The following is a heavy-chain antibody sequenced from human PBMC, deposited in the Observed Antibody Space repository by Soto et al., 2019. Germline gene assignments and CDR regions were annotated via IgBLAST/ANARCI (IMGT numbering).Heavy chain of an antibody. Sequence: GGSLRLSCAASGFTFSSYGMHWVRQAPGKGLEWVAVIWYDGSNKYYADSVKGRFTISRDNSKNTLYLQMNSLRAEDTAVYYCARGVSIVVVITELGHFSRWGQGTLVTVSS. CDR1: GFTFSSYG. J-gene: IGHJ4*02. CDR3: ARGVSIVVVITELGHFSR. D-gene: IGHD3-22*01. CDR2: IWYDGSNK. V-gene: IGHV3-33*01.